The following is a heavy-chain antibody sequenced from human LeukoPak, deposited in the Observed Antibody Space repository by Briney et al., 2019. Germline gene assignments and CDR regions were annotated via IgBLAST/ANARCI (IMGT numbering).Heavy chain of an antibody. CDR3: ARDRTRETFDY. CDR1: GFTFSDYY. J-gene: IGHJ4*02. D-gene: IGHD1-1*01. Sequence: GGSLRLSCAASGFTFSDYYMSWIRQAPGKGLEWVSFISSGGDTINYADSMKGRFTISRDNAKNSLYLQMYSLRAEDTAVYYCARDRTRETFDYWGRGTLVTVPS. CDR2: ISSGGDTI. V-gene: IGHV3-11*04.